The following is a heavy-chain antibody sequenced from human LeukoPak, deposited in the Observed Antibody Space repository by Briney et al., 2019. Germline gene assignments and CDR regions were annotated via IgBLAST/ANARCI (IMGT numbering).Heavy chain of an antibody. Sequence: GGSLRLSCAASGLSVSSNYMSWVRQAPGKGLEWVSVIYSGGSAYYADSLKGRFTISRENSKNTLYLQMNRLRAEDTAVYYCARVVQSLLLKGYFDYWGQGTLVTVSS. CDR2: IYSGGSA. CDR3: ARVVQSLLLKGYFDY. D-gene: IGHD2-15*01. V-gene: IGHV3-53*01. J-gene: IGHJ4*02. CDR1: GLSVSSNY.